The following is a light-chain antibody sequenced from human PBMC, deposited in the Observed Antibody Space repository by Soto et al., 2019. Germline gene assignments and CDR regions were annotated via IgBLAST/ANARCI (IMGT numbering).Light chain of an antibody. J-gene: IGLJ1*01. Sequence: QSVLTQAPSASETPGQRVTISCSGGSSNIGRNTVNWYQQLPGTAPKLLIYANSNRPSGVPDRFSGSRSGTSASLAITGLQAEDEADYSCQSYDSSLSGFYVFGTGTEVTVL. CDR3: QSYDSSLSGFYV. CDR2: ANS. CDR1: SSNIGRNT. V-gene: IGLV1-40*01.